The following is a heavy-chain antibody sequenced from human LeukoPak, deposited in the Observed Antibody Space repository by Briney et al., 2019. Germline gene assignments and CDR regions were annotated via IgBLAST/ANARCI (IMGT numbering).Heavy chain of an antibody. CDR1: GFSFDFSGYA. J-gene: IGHJ4*02. CDR2: INGIGTSL. D-gene: IGHD4-17*01. V-gene: IGHV3-23*05. Sequence: YPGGSLRLSCAASGFSFDFSGYAMSWVRQSPGKGLEWVSGINGIGTSLYYADSVKGRFTISRDNSDNTLYLQMNSLRADDTAVYYCAKGSIYGDYGDFDHWGQGTLVTVSS. CDR3: AKGSIYGDYGDFDH.